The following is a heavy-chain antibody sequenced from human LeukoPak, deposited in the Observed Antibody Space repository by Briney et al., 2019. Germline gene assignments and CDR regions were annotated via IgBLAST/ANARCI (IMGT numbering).Heavy chain of an antibody. CDR1: GSSLSETS. D-gene: IGHD1-26*01. J-gene: IGHJ4*02. CDR2: FDPEDGEP. V-gene: IGHV1-24*01. CDR3: ATADKWEPLDY. Sequence: ASVKVSCQVSGSSLSETSIHWVRQAPGQWLEWMGGFDPEDGEPIFAQRFQGRFSMTEDTSADTAYMELSSLRPEDTAVYYCATADKWEPLDYWGQGTLVTVSS.